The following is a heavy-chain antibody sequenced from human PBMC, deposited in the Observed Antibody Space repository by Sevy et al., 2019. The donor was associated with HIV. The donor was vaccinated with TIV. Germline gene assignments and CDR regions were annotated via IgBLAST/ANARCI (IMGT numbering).Heavy chain of an antibody. J-gene: IGHJ6*03. CDR3: ARVGEGCSSTSCYAPYYYYYYYMDV. D-gene: IGHD2-2*01. V-gene: IGHV3-21*01. CDR2: ISSSSSYI. CDR1: GFTFSSHS. Sequence: GGSLRLSCAASGFTFSSHSMNWVHQAPGKGLEWVSSISSSSSYIYYADSVKGRFTISRDNAKNSLYLQMNSLGAEDTAVYYCARVGEGCSSTSCYAPYYYYYYYMDVWGKGTTVTVSS.